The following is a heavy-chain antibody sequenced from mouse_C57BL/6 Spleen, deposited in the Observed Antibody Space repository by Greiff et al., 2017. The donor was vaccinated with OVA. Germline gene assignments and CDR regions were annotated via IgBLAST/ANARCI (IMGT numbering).Heavy chain of an antibody. Sequence: QVQLKESGPGLVQPSQRLSITCTVSGFSLTSYGVHWVRQSPGKGLEWLGVIWSGGSTDYNAAFISRLSISKDNSKSQVFFKMNSLQADDTAIYYCARVGYGSPYYAMDYWGQGTSVTVSS. D-gene: IGHD1-1*01. CDR2: IWSGGST. V-gene: IGHV2-2*01. CDR1: GFSLTSYG. J-gene: IGHJ4*01. CDR3: ARVGYGSPYYAMDY.